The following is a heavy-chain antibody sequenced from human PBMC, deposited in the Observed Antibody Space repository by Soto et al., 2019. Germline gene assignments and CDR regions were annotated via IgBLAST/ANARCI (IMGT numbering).Heavy chain of an antibody. J-gene: IGHJ6*02. CDR3: ARNMITFGGNHTSSEGDFGMDV. D-gene: IGHD3-16*01. CDR2: IDPSGSYT. V-gene: IGHV5-10-1*01. Sequence: GESLKISCQGSGYTFSNNWISWVRQKPGKGLEWMGKIDPSGSYTDYSPSFQGHVSLSVDKSVSTAYLQWSSLKASDSAIYYCARNMITFGGNHTSSEGDFGMDVWGHGTAVTVSS. CDR1: GYTFSNNW.